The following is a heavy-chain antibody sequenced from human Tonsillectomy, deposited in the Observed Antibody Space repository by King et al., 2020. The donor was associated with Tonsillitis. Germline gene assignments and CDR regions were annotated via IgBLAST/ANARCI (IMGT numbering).Heavy chain of an antibody. CDR2: IHYSGGT. Sequence: QLQESGPRLMKPSETLSLTCTVSGGSVSRRGNFWTWIRQPPGKGLEWIGFIHYSGGTNYSGRTNYNSSLKSRVTISVDPSKNQFSLRLSSVTAADTAVYYCAREIERYGTTYYDYWGQGNLVTVSS. V-gene: IGHV4-61*08. CDR3: AREIERYGTTYYDY. CDR1: GGSVSRRGNF. J-gene: IGHJ4*02. D-gene: IGHD5-24*01.